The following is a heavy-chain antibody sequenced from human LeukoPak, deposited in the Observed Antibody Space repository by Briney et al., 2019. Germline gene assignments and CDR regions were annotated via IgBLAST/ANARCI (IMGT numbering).Heavy chain of an antibody. CDR2: IWYDGSNK. V-gene: IGHV3-33*01. CDR3: ATLGYCSSTSCLWSGSITDKVYYGMDV. Sequence: GGSLRLSCAASGFTFSGYGMHWVRQAPGKGLEWVAVIWYDGSNKYYADSVKGRFTISRDNSKNTLYLQMNSLRAEDTAVYYCATLGYCSSTSCLWSGSITDKVYYGMDVWGQGTTVTVSS. CDR1: GFTFSGYG. J-gene: IGHJ6*02. D-gene: IGHD2-2*01.